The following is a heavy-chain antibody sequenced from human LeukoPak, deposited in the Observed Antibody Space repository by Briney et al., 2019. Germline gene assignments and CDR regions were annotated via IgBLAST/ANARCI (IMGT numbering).Heavy chain of an antibody. CDR3: ARVRKDIVVVPGAMRDTYYFDY. J-gene: IGHJ4*02. V-gene: IGHV3-7*01. CDR2: IKQDVSEK. Sequence: GGSLRLSCAASGFTFSYYGMHWVRQAPGKGLEWVANIKQDVSEKYYVDSVKGRFTISRDNAKNSLYLQMNSLRAEDTAVYYCARVRKDIVVVPGAMRDTYYFDYWGQGTLVTVSS. D-gene: IGHD2-2*01. CDR1: GFTFSYYG.